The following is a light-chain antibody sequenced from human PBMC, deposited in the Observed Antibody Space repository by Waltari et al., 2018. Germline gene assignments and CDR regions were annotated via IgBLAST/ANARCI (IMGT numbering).Light chain of an antibody. V-gene: IGKV1-5*03. Sequence: TCRASQYVKNNLAWFQQKPGKAPKVLIHKASRLESGVPSRFSGSGFGTEFILSISSLKPDDFATYYCQEYDSLPITFGGETKVEIK. J-gene: IGKJ4*01. CDR3: QEYDSLPIT. CDR1: QYVKNN. CDR2: KAS.